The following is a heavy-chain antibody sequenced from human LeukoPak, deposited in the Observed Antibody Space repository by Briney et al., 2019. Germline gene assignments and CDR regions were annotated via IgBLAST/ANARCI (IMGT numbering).Heavy chain of an antibody. Sequence: NPSETLSLTCTVSGGSISSYYWSWIRQPPGKGLEWIGYIYYSGSTNYNPSLKSRVTISVDTSKNQFSLKLSSVTAADTAVYYCARGGGSSWYYFDYWGQGTLVTVSS. V-gene: IGHV4-59*01. CDR2: IYYSGST. J-gene: IGHJ4*02. CDR1: GGSISSYY. D-gene: IGHD6-13*01. CDR3: ARGGGSSWYYFDY.